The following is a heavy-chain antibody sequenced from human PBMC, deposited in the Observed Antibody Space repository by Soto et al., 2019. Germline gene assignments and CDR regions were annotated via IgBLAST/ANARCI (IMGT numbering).Heavy chain of an antibody. J-gene: IGHJ6*02. V-gene: IGHV1-69*01. CDR1: GGTFSSYA. CDR2: IIPIFGTA. CDR3: ARGVYCSSTSCYMGYYYYYGMDV. D-gene: IGHD2-2*02. Sequence: QVQLVQSGAEVKKPGSSVKVSCRASGGTFSSYAISWVRQAPGQGLEWMGGIIPIFGTANYAQKFQGRVTITADESTSTDYMELSSLRSEDTAVYYCARGVYCSSTSCYMGYYYYYGMDVWGQGTTVTVSS.